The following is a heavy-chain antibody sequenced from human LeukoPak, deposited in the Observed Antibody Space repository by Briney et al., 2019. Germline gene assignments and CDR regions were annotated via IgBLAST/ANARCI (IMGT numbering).Heavy chain of an antibody. J-gene: IGHJ4*02. Sequence: GGSLRLSCATSGFTFDDYGMSWVRQAPGKGPEWVSGINWNGGSTGYADSVKGRFTISRDNAKNSLYLQMNSLRAEDTALYYCARDFFPRIAVAGTPPVVYWGQGTPVTGSS. D-gene: IGHD6-19*01. CDR3: ARDFFPRIAVAGTPPVVY. CDR1: GFTFDDYG. CDR2: INWNGGST. V-gene: IGHV3-20*04.